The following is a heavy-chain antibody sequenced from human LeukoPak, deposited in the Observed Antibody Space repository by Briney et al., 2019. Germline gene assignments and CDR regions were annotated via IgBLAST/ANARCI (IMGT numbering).Heavy chain of an antibody. V-gene: IGHV4-38-2*02. CDR1: GYSISSGYY. Sequence: SETLSLTCTVSGYSISSGYYWGWIRQPPGKGLEWIGYIYYSGSTYYNPSLKSRITMSVDTSKNQFSLRLSSVTAADTAVYYCARENYYDSCGYVYWGQGTLVTASS. D-gene: IGHD3-22*01. CDR3: ARENYYDSCGYVY. CDR2: IYYSGST. J-gene: IGHJ4*02.